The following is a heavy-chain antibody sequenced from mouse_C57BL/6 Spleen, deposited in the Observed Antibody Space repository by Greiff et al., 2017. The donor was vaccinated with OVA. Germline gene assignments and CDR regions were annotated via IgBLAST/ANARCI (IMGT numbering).Heavy chain of an antibody. CDR2: IDPETGGT. V-gene: IGHV1-15*01. CDR1: GYTFTDYE. D-gene: IGHD2-1*01. J-gene: IGHJ4*01. Sequence: VQLQQSGAELVRPGASVTLSCKASGYTFTDYEMPWVKQTPVHGLEWIGAIDPETGGTAYNQKFKGKAILTADKSSSTAYMELRSLTSEDSAVYYCTRGAIYWAMDYWGQGTSVTVSS. CDR3: TRGAIYWAMDY.